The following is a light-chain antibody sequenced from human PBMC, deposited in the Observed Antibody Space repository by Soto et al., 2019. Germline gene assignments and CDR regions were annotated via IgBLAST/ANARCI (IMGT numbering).Light chain of an antibody. Sequence: DIQMTQSPSSLSASVGDRVTITCRASQSISSYLNWYQQKPGKAPKLLIYAASSLQSGVPSRFSRSGSGTDFTLTISSLQPEDFATYYCQRSDSTPLAFGGGTKVELK. CDR2: AAS. V-gene: IGKV1-39*01. CDR1: QSISSY. CDR3: QRSDSTPLA. J-gene: IGKJ4*01.